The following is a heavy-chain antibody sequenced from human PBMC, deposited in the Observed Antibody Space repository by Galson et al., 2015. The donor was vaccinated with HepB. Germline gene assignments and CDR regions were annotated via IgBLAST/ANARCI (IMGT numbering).Heavy chain of an antibody. J-gene: IGHJ4*02. V-gene: IGHV3-53*01. D-gene: IGHD3-10*01. Sequence: SLRLSCAASTFSVSTNYMNWVRRTPGKGLDWVSIIYSDGSTYCADSVKGRFTISRDNSKNTLYLQMNSLRAEDTAVYYCARAWGARGDVRQLNLWGQGTQVTVSS. CDR3: ARAWGARGDVRQLNL. CDR2: IYSDGST. CDR1: TFSVSTNY.